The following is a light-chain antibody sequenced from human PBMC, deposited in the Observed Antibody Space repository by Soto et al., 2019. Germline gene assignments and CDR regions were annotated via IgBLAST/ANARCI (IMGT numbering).Light chain of an antibody. V-gene: IGKV3-11*01. CDR2: YTS. CDR1: QSVSSY. J-gene: IGKJ1*01. Sequence: EIELTQSPGTLSLCPGERATLSSRASQSVSSYLAWYQHKPGQAPRLLIYYTSNRATGIPARFSGSGSGTDFTLTINSLAPEECAIDDGHQRQSWPRTFGQGTKVDIK. CDR3: HQRQSWPRT.